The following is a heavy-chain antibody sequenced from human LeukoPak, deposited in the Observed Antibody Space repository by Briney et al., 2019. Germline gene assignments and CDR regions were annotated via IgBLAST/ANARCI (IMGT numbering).Heavy chain of an antibody. V-gene: IGHV3-21*01. CDR3: ARGTGYSGSDY. D-gene: IGHD5-12*01. J-gene: IGHJ4*02. Sequence: GGSLRLSCTASGFAFSNYSMNWVRQSPGEGLEWVSSISSSSSYIYYTDSVKGRFTISRDNTKSSLYLQMNSLRAEDTAVYYCARGTGYSGSDYWGQGTLVTVSS. CDR2: ISSSSSYI. CDR1: GFAFSNYS.